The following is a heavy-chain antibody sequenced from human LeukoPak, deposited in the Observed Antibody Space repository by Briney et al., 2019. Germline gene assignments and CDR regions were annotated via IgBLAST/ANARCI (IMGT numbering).Heavy chain of an antibody. V-gene: IGHV1-46*01. CDR3: ARDGRELLWFGELLTDNWFDP. J-gene: IGHJ5*02. CDR1: GYTFTSYY. Sequence: ASVKVSCKASGYTFTSYYMHWVRQAPGQGLEWMGIINPSGGSTSYAQKFQGRVTMTRDMSTSTVYMELSSLRSEDTAVYYCARDGRELLWFGELLTDNWFDPWGQGTLVTVSS. CDR2: INPSGGST. D-gene: IGHD3-10*01.